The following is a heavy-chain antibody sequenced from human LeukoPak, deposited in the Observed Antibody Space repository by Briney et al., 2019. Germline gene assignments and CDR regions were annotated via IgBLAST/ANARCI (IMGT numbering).Heavy chain of an antibody. CDR3: ARHEGGSYSLFDY. CDR2: IYTSGST. Sequence: SETLSLTCTVSGGSISSHYWSWIRQPPGKGLEWIGYIYTSGSTNYNPSLKSRVTISVDTSKNQFSLKLSSVTAADTAVYYCARHEGGSYSLFDYWGRGTLVTVSS. D-gene: IGHD1-26*01. CDR1: GGSISSHY. J-gene: IGHJ4*02. V-gene: IGHV4-4*09.